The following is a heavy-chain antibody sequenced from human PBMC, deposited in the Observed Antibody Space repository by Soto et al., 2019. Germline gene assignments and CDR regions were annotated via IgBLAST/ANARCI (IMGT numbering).Heavy chain of an antibody. V-gene: IGHV3-23*01. CDR2: ISGSGGST. Sequence: GGSLRLSCAASGFPFSSYAMSWVRQAPGKGLEWVSAISGSGGSTYYADSVKGRFTISRDNSKNTLYLQLNSLGADDTAVYSCAKGYCSSASCYLAYHSMDVWGQGTTVTVSS. CDR3: AKGYCSSASCYLAYHSMDV. J-gene: IGHJ6*02. CDR1: GFPFSSYA. D-gene: IGHD2-2*01.